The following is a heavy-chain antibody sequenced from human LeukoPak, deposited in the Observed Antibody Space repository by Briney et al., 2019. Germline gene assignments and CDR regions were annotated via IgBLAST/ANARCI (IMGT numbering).Heavy chain of an antibody. CDR3: ARGFNYYDNSGYYQYYFDY. D-gene: IGHD3-22*01. CDR2: INPSDGSA. J-gene: IGHJ4*02. CDR1: GYTFTDYY. Sequence: ASVKVSCKASGYTFTDYYMHWVRQAPGQGLEWMGIINPSDGSAIYTQKFQGRVTLTTDTSTSTVCMELNSLRSEDTAVYYCARGFNYYDNSGYYQYYFDYWGQGTLVTVSS. V-gene: IGHV1-46*01.